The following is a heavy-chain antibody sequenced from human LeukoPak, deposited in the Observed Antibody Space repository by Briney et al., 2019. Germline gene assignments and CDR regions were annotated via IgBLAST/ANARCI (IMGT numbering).Heavy chain of an antibody. Sequence: GGSLRLSCAASGFTVSSNYMSWVRQAPGKGLEWVSVIYSGGSTYYADSVKGRFTISRDNSKNTLYLQMNSLRAEDTAVYYCASELQFFALHYGGQEPLAPVSS. CDR3: ASELQFFALHY. CDR2: IYSGGST. CDR1: GFTVSSNY. V-gene: IGHV3-53*01. J-gene: IGHJ4*02. D-gene: IGHD3-3*01.